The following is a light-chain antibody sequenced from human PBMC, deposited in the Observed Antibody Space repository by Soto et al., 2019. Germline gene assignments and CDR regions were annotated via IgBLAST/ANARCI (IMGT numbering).Light chain of an antibody. Sequence: EIVLTQSPGTLSLSPGERATLSCRASQSVGRNYLAWYQQKPGQAPRLLIYGASSRATGIPDRFSGSGSGTVFTLTFSRLEPEDFAVYYCQQYASSPLTFGGGTRVEIK. J-gene: IGKJ4*01. V-gene: IGKV3-20*01. CDR1: QSVGRNY. CDR2: GAS. CDR3: QQYASSPLT.